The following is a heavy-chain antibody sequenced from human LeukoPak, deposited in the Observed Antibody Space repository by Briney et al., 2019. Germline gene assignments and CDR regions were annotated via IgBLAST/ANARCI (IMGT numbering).Heavy chain of an antibody. CDR2: ITGSGSGT. CDR3: AKGKAADILDWFDP. Sequence: PGGSLRLSCVASGFTFSSYAMSWVRQAPGRGLEWVSTITGSGSGTFYVNFVKGRFTISRDNSKNTVYLQMNSLRVEDAAVCYCAKGKAADILDWFDPWGQGTLVTVSS. J-gene: IGHJ5*02. V-gene: IGHV3-23*01. D-gene: IGHD3-9*01. CDR1: GFTFSSYA.